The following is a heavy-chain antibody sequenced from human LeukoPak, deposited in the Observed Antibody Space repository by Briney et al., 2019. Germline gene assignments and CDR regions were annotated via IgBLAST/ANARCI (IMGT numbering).Heavy chain of an antibody. D-gene: IGHD3-3*01. CDR3: ARVDYDFWSGYHRQNANWFDP. CDR2: ISAYNGNT. Sequence: ASVKVSCKASGYTFTSYGISWVRQAPGQGLEWMGWISAYNGNTNYAQKLQGRVTMTTDTSTSTTYMELRRLRSDDTAVYYCARVDYDFWSGYHRQNANWFDPWGQGTLVTVSS. CDR1: GYTFTSYG. V-gene: IGHV1-18*01. J-gene: IGHJ5*02.